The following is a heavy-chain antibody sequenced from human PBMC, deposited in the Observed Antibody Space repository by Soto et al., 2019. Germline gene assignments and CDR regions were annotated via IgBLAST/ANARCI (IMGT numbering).Heavy chain of an antibody. Sequence: HGESLKISCKGSGYSFTNYWISWVRQMPGTGLQWMGRIDPSDSYTSYSPSFQGHVTISTAKSISTAYLQWSSLKASDTAMYYCARMNRWDYYALDVWGQGTTVTVSS. J-gene: IGHJ6*02. CDR2: IDPSDSYT. CDR1: GYSFTNYW. D-gene: IGHD6-13*01. V-gene: IGHV5-10-1*01. CDR3: ARMNRWDYYALDV.